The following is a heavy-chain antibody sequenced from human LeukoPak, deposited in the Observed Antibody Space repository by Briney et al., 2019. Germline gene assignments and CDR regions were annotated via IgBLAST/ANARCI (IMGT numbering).Heavy chain of an antibody. V-gene: IGHV3-53*01. Sequence: GGPLRLSCAASGFTVSSSYMSWVRQAPGKGLEWVSVLYSGGTTYYADSVKGRFTISRDNSKNTLYLQMNSLRAEDTAVYYCARDRGSNWFDPWGQGTLVAVSS. CDR3: ARDRGSNWFDP. CDR1: GFTVSSSY. CDR2: LYSGGTT. J-gene: IGHJ5*02. D-gene: IGHD3-10*01.